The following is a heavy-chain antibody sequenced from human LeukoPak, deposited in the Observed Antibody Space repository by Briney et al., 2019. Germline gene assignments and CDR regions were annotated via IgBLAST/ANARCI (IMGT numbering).Heavy chain of an antibody. Sequence: PSETLSLTCALYGGSFSGYYWSWIRQPPGKGLEWIGEINHSGSTNYNPSLKSRVTISVDTSKNQFSLKLSSVTAAVTAVYYCARGPLYYDFWSGYYTHYMGFWGKGTTVTVFS. V-gene: IGHV4-34*01. CDR2: INHSGST. CDR1: GGSFSGYY. J-gene: IGHJ6*03. D-gene: IGHD3-3*01. CDR3: ARGPLYYDFWSGYYTHYMGF.